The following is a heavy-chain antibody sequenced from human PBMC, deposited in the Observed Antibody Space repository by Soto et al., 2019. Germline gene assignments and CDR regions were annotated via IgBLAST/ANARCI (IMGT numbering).Heavy chain of an antibody. J-gene: IGHJ6*03. Sequence: SETLSLTCAVSSGSISSSNWWSWVRQPPGKGLEWIGEIYHSGSTNYNPSLKSRVTISVDKSKNQFSLKLSSVTAADTAVYYCARARRGSGSHYYYYYMDVWGKGTTVTVSS. CDR1: SGSISSSNW. CDR3: ARARRGSGSHYYYYYMDV. V-gene: IGHV4-4*02. CDR2: IYHSGST. D-gene: IGHD3-10*01.